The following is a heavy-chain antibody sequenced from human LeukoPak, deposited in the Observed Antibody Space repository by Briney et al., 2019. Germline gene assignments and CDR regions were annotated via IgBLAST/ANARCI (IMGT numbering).Heavy chain of an antibody. CDR1: GFTFSDYA. CDR2: ISGSGDKT. D-gene: IGHD2-15*01. CDR3: AKALPDGGSLDY. Sequence: GGSLRLSCAASGFTFSDYAMSWVRQAPGKGLEWASAISGSGDKTFYADSVEGRFTVSRDNSKNTLYLQMNSLRADDTAVYYCAKALPDGGSLDYWGQGALVTVSS. V-gene: IGHV3-23*01. J-gene: IGHJ4*02.